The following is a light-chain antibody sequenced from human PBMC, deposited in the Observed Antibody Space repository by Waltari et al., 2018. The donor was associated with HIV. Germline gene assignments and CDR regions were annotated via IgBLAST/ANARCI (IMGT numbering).Light chain of an antibody. CDR1: QDVNNW. CDR3: QQYNSDFYT. CDR2: KAS. Sequence: DIQMTQSPSTLSASVGDRVTITCRASQDVNNWLAWYQQKSGKAPKLLIHKASLLVYGVPSRFSGSASGTRFTLIIDSLQSDDFATYYCQQYNSDFYTFGQGTKL. V-gene: IGKV1-5*03. J-gene: IGKJ5*01.